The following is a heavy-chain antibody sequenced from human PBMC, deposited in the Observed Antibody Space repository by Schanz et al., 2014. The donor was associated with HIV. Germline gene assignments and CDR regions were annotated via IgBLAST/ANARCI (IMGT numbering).Heavy chain of an antibody. D-gene: IGHD3-22*01. J-gene: IGHJ6*02. Sequence: VQLVESGEGLVKPGGSLRLSCAASGFTFNSYGMHWVRQAPGKGLEWVSVISYDGRNKLYADSVKGRFTISRDNSKNTVYLQAKSLRPEDTAVYYCAKDRNQYDSRYIGKGNYYYYYGMDVWGQGTTVTVSS. CDR3: AKDRNQYDSRYIGKGNYYYYYGMDV. CDR2: ISYDGRNK. V-gene: IGHV3-30*18. CDR1: GFTFNSYG.